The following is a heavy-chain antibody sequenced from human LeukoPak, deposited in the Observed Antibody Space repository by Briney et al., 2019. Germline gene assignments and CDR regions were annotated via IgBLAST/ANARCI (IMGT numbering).Heavy chain of an antibody. Sequence: ASVKVSCKASGYTFTSYDINWVRQATGQGLEWMGWMNPNGGNTGYAQKFQGRVTMTRNTSISTAYMELSSLRSEDTAVYYCARGEHDYGDYVEANWFDPWGQGTLATVSS. CDR1: GYTFTSYD. V-gene: IGHV1-8*01. J-gene: IGHJ5*02. CDR2: MNPNGGNT. D-gene: IGHD4-17*01. CDR3: ARGEHDYGDYVEANWFDP.